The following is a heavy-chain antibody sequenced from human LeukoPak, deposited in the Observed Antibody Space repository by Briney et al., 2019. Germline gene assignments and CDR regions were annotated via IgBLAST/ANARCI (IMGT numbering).Heavy chain of an antibody. CDR3: STWAFYHGLDV. CDR1: GFAFADHA. CDR2: IHADGGRT. D-gene: IGHD2/OR15-2a*01. Sequence: GVSLRLSCAASGFAFADHAMHWVRQIPGKGLECFAHIHADGGRTFYADSVKGRFTVSRDNGKNSLFLQMDSLTSDDTALYYCSTWAFYHGLDVWGQGATVIVSS. V-gene: IGHV3-43*02. J-gene: IGHJ6*02.